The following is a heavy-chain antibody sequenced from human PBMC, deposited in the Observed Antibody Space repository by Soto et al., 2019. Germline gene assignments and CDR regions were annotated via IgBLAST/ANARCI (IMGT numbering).Heavy chain of an antibody. J-gene: IGHJ6*02. Sequence: PGGSLRLSCAASGFTFSSYGMHWVRQAPGKGLEWVAVIWYDGSNKYYADSVKGRFTISRDNSKNTLYLQMNSLRAEDTAVYYCARDSARSTSWRPPTKSYYYYGMDVWGQGTTVTVSS. CDR3: ARDSARSTSWRPPTKSYYYYGMDV. D-gene: IGHD2-2*01. CDR1: GFTFSSYG. CDR2: IWYDGSNK. V-gene: IGHV3-33*01.